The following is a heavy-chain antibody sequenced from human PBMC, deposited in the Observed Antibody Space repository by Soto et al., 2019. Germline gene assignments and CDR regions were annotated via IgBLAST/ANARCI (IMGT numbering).Heavy chain of an antibody. CDR3: AKSDGDVHYYTKGMAV. V-gene: IGHV3-13*01. CDR2: IGTAGDT. CDR1: GFTFISYD. Sequence: GGPLSLSCTASGFTFISYDVHWVRQTTGKGLEWVSAIGTAGDTYYPGSVKGRFTISRDNAKNSLYLQMTSLSAEDTAVYYCAKSDGDVHYYTKGMAVLGQGTTVIGSS. J-gene: IGHJ6*02. D-gene: IGHD3-10*02.